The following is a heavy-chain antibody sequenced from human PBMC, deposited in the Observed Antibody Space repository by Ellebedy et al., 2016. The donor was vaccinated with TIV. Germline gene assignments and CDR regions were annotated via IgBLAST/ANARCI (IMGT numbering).Heavy chain of an antibody. CDR3: AKGPSPGFNYDRVGFQY. CDR1: GFTFSSFA. CDR2: ISGAGDNT. V-gene: IGHV3-23*01. Sequence: GESLKISCAASGFTFSSFAMHWVRQAPGKGLEWLSVISGAGDNTYNPDSVKGRFTITRDNSKNTPFLQLKRLRAEDTAVYYCAKGPSPGFNYDRVGFQYWGQGTLVTVSS. D-gene: IGHD3-22*01. J-gene: IGHJ4*02.